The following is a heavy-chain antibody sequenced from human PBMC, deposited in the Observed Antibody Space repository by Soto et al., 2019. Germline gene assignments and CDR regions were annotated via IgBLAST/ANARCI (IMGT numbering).Heavy chain of an antibody. V-gene: IGHV3-48*03. J-gene: IGHJ6*02. CDR3: ARGGVTMIVVVTSYYGMDV. CDR1: GFTFSSYE. D-gene: IGHD3-22*01. CDR2: ISSSGSTI. Sequence: ESGGGLVQPGGSLRLSCAASGFTFSSYEMNWVRQAPGKGLEWVSYISSSGSTIYYADSVKGRFTISRDNAKNSLYLQMNSLRAEDTAVYYCARGGVTMIVVVTSYYGMDVWGQGTTVTVSS.